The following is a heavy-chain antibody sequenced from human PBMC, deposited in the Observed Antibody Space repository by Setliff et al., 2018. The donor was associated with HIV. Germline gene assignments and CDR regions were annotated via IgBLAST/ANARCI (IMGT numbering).Heavy chain of an antibody. J-gene: IGHJ4*01. D-gene: IGHD3-3*01. CDR3: TTARVDYFDY. CDR2: ITSKANSYAT. V-gene: IGHV3-73*01. CDR1: GFTFSGSA. Sequence: HPGGSLRLSCAASGFTFSGSAMHWVRQASGKGLEWLGRITSKANSYATTYAASVKGKFTISRDDSKNTAYLQMNSLKTEDTAVYYCTTARVDYFDYWCQGGLVTVSA.